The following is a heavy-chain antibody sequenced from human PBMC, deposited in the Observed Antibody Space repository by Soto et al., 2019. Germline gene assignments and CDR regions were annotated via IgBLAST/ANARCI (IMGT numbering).Heavy chain of an antibody. J-gene: IGHJ3*02. Sequence: PSETLSLTCAVSGGSISSGGYSCSWIRQPPGKGLEWIGYIYHSGSTYYNPSLKSRVTISVDTSKNQFSLKLSSVTAADTAVYYCARRYGSAFDIWGQGTIVTVSS. CDR1: GGSISSGGYS. D-gene: IGHD3-10*01. CDR3: ARRYGSAFDI. V-gene: IGHV4-30-2*01. CDR2: IYHSGST.